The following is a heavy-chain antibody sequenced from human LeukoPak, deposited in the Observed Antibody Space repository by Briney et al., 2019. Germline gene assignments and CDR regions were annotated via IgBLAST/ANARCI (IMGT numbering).Heavy chain of an antibody. J-gene: IGHJ4*02. D-gene: IGHD2-8*01. CDR1: GFTFTTYP. Sequence: GGSLRLSCAASGFTFTTYPMSWVREAPGKGLEWVSAISASGGGTYYADSVKGRFTISRDNSRSTVFLQMSSLRAEDTAVYYCAKAPHCPNDVCRYFDYWGQGILVTVSS. CDR2: ISASGGGT. CDR3: AKAPHCPNDVCRYFDY. V-gene: IGHV3-23*01.